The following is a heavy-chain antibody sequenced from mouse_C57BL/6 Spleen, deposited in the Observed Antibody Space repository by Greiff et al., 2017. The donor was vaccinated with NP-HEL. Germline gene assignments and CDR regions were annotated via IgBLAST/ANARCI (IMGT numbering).Heavy chain of an antibody. V-gene: IGHV5-17*01. CDR1: GFTFSDYG. CDR2: ISSGSSTI. Sequence: EVNVVESGGGLVKPGGSLKLSCAASGFTFSDYGMHWVRQAPEKGLEWVAYISSGSSTIYYADTVTGRFTISRDNAKNTLFLQMTSLRSEDTAMYYCARPVIELGMDYWGQGTSVTVSS. CDR3: ARPVIELGMDY. J-gene: IGHJ4*01.